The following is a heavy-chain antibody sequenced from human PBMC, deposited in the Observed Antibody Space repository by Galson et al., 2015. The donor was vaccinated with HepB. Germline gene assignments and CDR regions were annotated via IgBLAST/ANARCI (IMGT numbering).Heavy chain of an antibody. V-gene: IGHV4-34*01. J-gene: IGHJ6*03. CDR2: INHSGST. CDR1: GGSFSGYY. Sequence: SETLSLTCGVYGGSFSGYYWSWIRQPPGKGLEWIGEINHSGSTNYNPSLKSRVTISVDTSTNQFSLKLSTVTAADTAVYYCAREKRSDTAMVWKHYYMDVWGKGTTVTVSS. CDR3: AREKRSDTAMVWKHYYMDV. D-gene: IGHD5-18*01.